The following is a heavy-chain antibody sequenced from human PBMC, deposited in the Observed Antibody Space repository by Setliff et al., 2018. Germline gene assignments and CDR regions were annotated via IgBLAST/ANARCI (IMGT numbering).Heavy chain of an antibody. J-gene: IGHJ4*02. D-gene: IGHD3-9*01. Sequence: PGGSLRLSCAASGFTFSDYYMSWIRQAPGKGLEWVSYISSSGSTIYYADSVKGRFTISRDNAKNSLYLQMNSLRAEDTAVYYCARDYHTYYDILTGYLDFDYWGQGTLVTVSS. CDR2: ISSSGSTI. CDR1: GFTFSDYY. CDR3: ARDYHTYYDILTGYLDFDY. V-gene: IGHV3-11*04.